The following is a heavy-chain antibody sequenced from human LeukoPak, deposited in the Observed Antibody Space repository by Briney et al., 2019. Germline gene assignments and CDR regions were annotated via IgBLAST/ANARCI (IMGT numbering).Heavy chain of an antibody. Sequence: GGSLRLSCAASGFTFSDHYMSWIRQAPGKGLEWVSYIGSSGDTIYYADSVMGRFTISRDNAKNSLYLQMNNLRAEDTAVYYCARARPPDSDAFDIWGQGTMLTVSS. J-gene: IGHJ3*02. CDR3: ARARPPDSDAFDI. D-gene: IGHD1-14*01. V-gene: IGHV3-11*01. CDR2: IGSSGDTI. CDR1: GFTFSDHY.